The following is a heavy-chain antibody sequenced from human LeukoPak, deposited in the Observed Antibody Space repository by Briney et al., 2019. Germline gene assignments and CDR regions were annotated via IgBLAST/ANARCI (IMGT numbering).Heavy chain of an antibody. V-gene: IGHV3-74*01. D-gene: IGHD2-2*02. CDR1: GFTFSDLW. Sequence: GGSLRLPSAASGFTFSDLWMHWVRQAPGRGLVWGSRVKGDGISTLYADFVEGRFTISRDNARNTLYLQMNSLRADDTALYYCATGPYNAFEMWGQGTMVTVSS. J-gene: IGHJ3*02. CDR3: ATGPYNAFEM. CDR2: VKGDGIST.